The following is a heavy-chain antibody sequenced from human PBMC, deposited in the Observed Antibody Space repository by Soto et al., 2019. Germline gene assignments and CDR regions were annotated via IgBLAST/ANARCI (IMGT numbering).Heavy chain of an antibody. CDR3: AKDISGRGSFYYYFGMDV. D-gene: IGHD1-26*01. CDR1: GFIFDDYA. J-gene: IGHJ6*01. CDR2: ISWNSGSI. Sequence: EGQLVESGGGLVQPGRSLRLSCAASGFIFDDYAMHWVRQAPGKGLEWVSGISWNSGSIGYADSVKARFTISRDNGKNLLYLQMNSLRAEDTAFYYCAKDISGRGSFYYYFGMDVWGKGPRSPSPQ. V-gene: IGHV3-9*01.